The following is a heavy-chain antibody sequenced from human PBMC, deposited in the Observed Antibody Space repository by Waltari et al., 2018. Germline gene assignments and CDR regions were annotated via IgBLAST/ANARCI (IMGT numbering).Heavy chain of an antibody. CDR3: ARDYDFWSGFYTGPLDY. J-gene: IGHJ4*02. D-gene: IGHD3-3*01. CDR1: GYSFTGYY. CDR2: ISPKRGAT. V-gene: IGHV1-2*02. Sequence: QVQMVQSGAEVKNPGASVRVSCEASGYSFTGYYIHWVRQAPGQGFEWGGGISPKRGATGFAQKFQGRVTVTRDTSTGTVYMELNSLRYDDTAVYYCARDYDFWSGFYTGPLDYWGQGTLVTVSS.